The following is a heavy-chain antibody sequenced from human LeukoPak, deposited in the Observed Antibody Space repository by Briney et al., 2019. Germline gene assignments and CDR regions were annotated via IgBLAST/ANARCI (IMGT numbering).Heavy chain of an antibody. D-gene: IGHD2-2*01. J-gene: IGHJ6*02. CDR1: GFRFSNYW. CDR2: IYPGDSTT. V-gene: IGHV5-51*01. Sequence: GESLKVSCKGSGFRFSNYWIGWVRQMPGKGLEWMGIIYPGDSTTRYSPSFQGQVTISADKSISTAYLQWSSLKASDTAIYYCTRRGYCSSSRCTLYGMDVWGQGTTVTVSS. CDR3: TRRGYCSSSRCTLYGMDV.